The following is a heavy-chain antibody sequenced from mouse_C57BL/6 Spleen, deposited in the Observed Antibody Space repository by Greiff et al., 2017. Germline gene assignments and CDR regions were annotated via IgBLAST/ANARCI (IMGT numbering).Heavy chain of an antibody. Sequence: VQLQQPGAELVMPGASVKLSCKASGYTFTSYWMHWVKQRPGQGLEWIGEIDPSDSYTNYNQKFKGKSTLTVDKSSSTAYMQLSSLTSEDSAVYYCARRGTTVVAKLWYFDVWGTGTTVTVSS. CDR1: GYTFTSYW. J-gene: IGHJ1*03. D-gene: IGHD1-1*01. CDR3: ARRGTTVVAKLWYFDV. V-gene: IGHV1-69*01. CDR2: IDPSDSYT.